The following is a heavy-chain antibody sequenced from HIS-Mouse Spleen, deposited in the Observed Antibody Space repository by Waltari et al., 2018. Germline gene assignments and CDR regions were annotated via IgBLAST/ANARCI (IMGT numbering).Heavy chain of an antibody. CDR1: GFTFSSYW. CDR3: ARELNY. CDR2: RKQDGSGK. Sequence: EVQLVESGGGLVQPGGSLRLSCAASGFTFSSYWMSWVRQAPGRGLEWVANRKQDGSGKYYVDSVKGRFTISRDNSKNTLYLQMNSLRAEDTAVYYCARELNYWGQGTLVTVSS. J-gene: IGHJ4*02. V-gene: IGHV3-7*01.